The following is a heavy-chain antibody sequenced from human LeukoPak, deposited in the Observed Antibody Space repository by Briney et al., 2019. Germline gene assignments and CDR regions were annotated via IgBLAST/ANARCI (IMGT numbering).Heavy chain of an antibody. Sequence: GGSLRLSCAASGFSLNDYGMHWVRRAPGKGLEWVSGISWDSGTIGYADSVKGRFTISRDNAKNSLYLQMSSLRADDTAFYYCTKTIKTGGFDYWGQGTLVTVSS. CDR2: ISWDSGTI. V-gene: IGHV3-9*01. CDR1: GFSLNDYG. CDR3: TKTIKTGGFDY. J-gene: IGHJ4*02. D-gene: IGHD2-15*01.